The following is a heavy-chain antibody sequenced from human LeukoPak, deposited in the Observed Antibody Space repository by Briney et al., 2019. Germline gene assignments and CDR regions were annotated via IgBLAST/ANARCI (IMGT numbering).Heavy chain of an antibody. CDR3: AKRLGYCSSTSCYALDY. CDR2: ISGSGGST. Sequence: GGSLRLSCAASGFTFSSYAMSWVRQAPGKGLEWVSGISGSGGSTYYADSVKGRFTISRDNSKNTLYLQMNSLRAEDTAVYYCAKRLGYCSSTSCYALDYWGQGTLVTVSS. D-gene: IGHD2-2*01. J-gene: IGHJ4*02. V-gene: IGHV3-23*01. CDR1: GFTFSSYA.